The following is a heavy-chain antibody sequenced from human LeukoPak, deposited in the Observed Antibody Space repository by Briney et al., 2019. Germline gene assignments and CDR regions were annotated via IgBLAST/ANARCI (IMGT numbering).Heavy chain of an antibody. Sequence: GGSLRLSCAASGFTFSSYAMSWVRQAPGKGLEWVSIITSGVGITYYADSVKGRFTISRDNSKNTLYLQMNSLRADDTAVYYCAKGDYYDFDCWGQGTLVTVSS. CDR3: AKGDYYDFDC. CDR1: GFTFSSYA. V-gene: IGHV3-23*01. CDR2: ITSGVGIT. D-gene: IGHD3-10*01. J-gene: IGHJ4*02.